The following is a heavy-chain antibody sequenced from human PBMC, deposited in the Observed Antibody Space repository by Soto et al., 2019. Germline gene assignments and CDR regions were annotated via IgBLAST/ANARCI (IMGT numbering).Heavy chain of an antibody. CDR3: ARVPTDIDYYDSSGYFDY. J-gene: IGHJ4*02. CDR1: GGSISSYY. CDR2: IYYSGST. D-gene: IGHD3-22*01. V-gene: IGHV4-59*01. Sequence: SETLSLTCTVSGGSISSYYWSWIRQPPGRGLEWIGYIYYSGSTNYNPSLKGRVTISVDTSKNQFSLKLSSVTAADTAVYYCARVPTDIDYYDSSGYFDYWGQGTLVTVSS.